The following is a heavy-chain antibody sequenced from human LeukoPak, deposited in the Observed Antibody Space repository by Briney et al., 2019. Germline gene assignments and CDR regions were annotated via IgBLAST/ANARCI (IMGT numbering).Heavy chain of an antibody. J-gene: IGHJ3*02. CDR1: GFTFSTYS. V-gene: IGHV3-23*01. Sequence: GGSLRLSCPASGFTFSTYSMSWVRQAPGKGLEWVSGISGRGLSKYYADAVKGRFTISRDNSKNMLYLQMNSLRAEDTAVYYCAKDRRDAYTGDAFDIWGQGTMVTVSS. CDR2: ISGRGLSK. CDR3: AKDRRDAYTGDAFDI. D-gene: IGHD5-24*01.